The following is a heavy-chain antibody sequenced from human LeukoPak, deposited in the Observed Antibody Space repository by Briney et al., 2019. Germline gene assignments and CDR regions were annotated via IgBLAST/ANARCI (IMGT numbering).Heavy chain of an antibody. CDR1: GFTFSSYA. V-gene: IGHV3-23*01. CDR3: AKDPHSYGDYWDDY. J-gene: IGHJ4*02. D-gene: IGHD4-17*01. CDR2: ISGSGGST. Sequence: PGGSLKLSCAASGFTFSSYAMSWVRQAPGKGLEWVSCISGSGGSTYYADSVKGRVTITRDKSKNTAYLQMKSLRADDTAVYYCAKDPHSYGDYWDDYWGQGTLVT.